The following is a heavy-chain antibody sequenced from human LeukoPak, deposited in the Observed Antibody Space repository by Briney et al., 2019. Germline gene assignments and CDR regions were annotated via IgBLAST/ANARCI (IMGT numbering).Heavy chain of an antibody. CDR1: GFTVSSNY. V-gene: IGHV3-66*01. Sequence: GGSLRLSCAASGFTVSSNYMTWVRQAPGKGLECVSIIHSGGSTDYADSVKGRFTISGDNSKNTLYLQMNSLRAEDTAVYFCAAKWLLRRYWGQGTLVTVSS. CDR3: AAKWLLRRY. J-gene: IGHJ4*02. CDR2: IHSGGST. D-gene: IGHD3-22*01.